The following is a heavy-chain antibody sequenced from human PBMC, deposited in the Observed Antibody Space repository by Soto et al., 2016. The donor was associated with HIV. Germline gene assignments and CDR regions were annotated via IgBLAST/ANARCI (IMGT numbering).Heavy chain of an antibody. J-gene: IGHJ4*02. D-gene: IGHD6-13*01. V-gene: IGHV3-66*01. Sequence: EVQLVESGGGLVQPGGSLRLSCAASGFTVSSNYMSWVRQAPGKGLEWVSVIYSGGSTYYADSVKGRFTISRDNSKNTLYLQMNSLRAEDTAVYYCARYRTKGRFSSSWYGLDYWGQGTLVTVSS. CDR1: GFTVSSNY. CDR3: ARYRTKGRFSSSWYGLDY. CDR2: IYSGGST.